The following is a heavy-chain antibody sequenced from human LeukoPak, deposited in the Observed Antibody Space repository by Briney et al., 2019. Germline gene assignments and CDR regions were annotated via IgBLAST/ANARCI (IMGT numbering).Heavy chain of an antibody. Sequence: SETLSLTCIVSGGSISSSSLFWGWIRQPPGKGLEWIGSIYYSGSTYSNPSLKSRVTISVDTSKNQFSLKLSSVTAADTAVYYCVRQAAAGTFFYWGQGTLVTVSS. V-gene: IGHV4-39*01. J-gene: IGHJ4*02. CDR3: VRQAAAGTFFY. D-gene: IGHD6-13*01. CDR2: IYYSGST. CDR1: GGSISSSSLF.